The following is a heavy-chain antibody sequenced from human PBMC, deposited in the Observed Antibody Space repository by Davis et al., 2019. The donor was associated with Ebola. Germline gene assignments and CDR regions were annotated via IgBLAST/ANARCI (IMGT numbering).Heavy chain of an antibody. CDR1: GYTFTSYG. J-gene: IGHJ4*02. CDR2: ISAYNGNT. V-gene: IGHV1-18*01. D-gene: IGHD1-26*01. Sequence: ASVKVSCKASGYTFTSYGISWVRQAPGQGLEWMGWISAYNGNTNYAQKLQGRVTMTTDTSTSTAYMELRSLRSDDTAVYYCARGGTYYLQSQDFLFDYWGQATLVTVSS. CDR3: ARGGTYYLQSQDFLFDY.